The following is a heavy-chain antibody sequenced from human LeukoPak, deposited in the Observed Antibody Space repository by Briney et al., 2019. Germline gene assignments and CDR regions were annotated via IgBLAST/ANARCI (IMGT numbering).Heavy chain of an antibody. Sequence: GASVKVSCKASGYTFTGYYLHWVRQAPGQGLEWMGWINPNSGDTNYAQKFQGRVTMTRDTSISTAYMELSRLRSDDTAVYYCARDRLTYYYGSGSYFSYAFDIWGQGTMVTVSS. CDR1: GYTFTGYY. CDR3: ARDRLTYYYGSGSYFSYAFDI. V-gene: IGHV1-2*02. CDR2: INPNSGDT. D-gene: IGHD3-10*01. J-gene: IGHJ3*02.